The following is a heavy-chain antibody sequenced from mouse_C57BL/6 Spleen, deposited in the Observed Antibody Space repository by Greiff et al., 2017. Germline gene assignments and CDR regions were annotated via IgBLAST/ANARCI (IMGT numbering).Heavy chain of an antibody. J-gene: IGHJ4*01. CDR1: GFSLTSYG. V-gene: IGHV2-4*01. CDR3: AKNVGYYGSSYAMDY. Sequence: ESGPGLVQPSQSLSITCTVSGFSLTSYGVHWVRQPPGKGLEWLGVIWSGGSTDYNAAFISRLSISKDNSKSQVFFKMNSLQADDTAIYYCAKNVGYYGSSYAMDYWGQGTSVTVSS. CDR2: IWSGGST. D-gene: IGHD1-1*01.